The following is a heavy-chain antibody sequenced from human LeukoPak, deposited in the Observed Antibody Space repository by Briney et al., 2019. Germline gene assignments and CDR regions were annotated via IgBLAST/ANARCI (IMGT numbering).Heavy chain of an antibody. CDR3: ARDFWGYSWYFDL. Sequence: SETLSLTCTVSGGSISSGGYYWSWIRQPPGKGLEWIGYIYHSGSTYYNPSLKSRVTISVDTSKNQFSLKLSSVTAADTAVYYCARDFWGYSWYFDLWGRGTLVTVSS. V-gene: IGHV4-30-2*01. CDR1: GGSISSGGYY. CDR2: IYHSGST. D-gene: IGHD2-15*01. J-gene: IGHJ2*01.